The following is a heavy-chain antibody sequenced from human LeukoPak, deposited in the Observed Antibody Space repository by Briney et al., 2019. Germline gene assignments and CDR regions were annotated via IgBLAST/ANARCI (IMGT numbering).Heavy chain of an antibody. D-gene: IGHD3-22*01. CDR2: INPNSGGT. V-gene: IGHV1-2*02. J-gene: IGHJ6*03. Sequence: ASVKVSCKASGYTFTGYYMHWVRQAPGQGLEWMGWINPNSGGTNYAQKFQGRVTMTRDTSISTAYMELSRLRSDDTAVYYCARDPYYYDSSGYYQGYCYYMDVWGKGTTVTVSS. CDR3: ARDPYYYDSSGYYQGYCYYMDV. CDR1: GYTFTGYY.